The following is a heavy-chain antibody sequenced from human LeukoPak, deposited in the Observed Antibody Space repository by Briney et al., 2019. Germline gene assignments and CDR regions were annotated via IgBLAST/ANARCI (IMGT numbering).Heavy chain of an antibody. CDR1: GYPFSNYW. Sequence: GESLKISCMGSGYPFSNYWIGWVRQMPGKGLEWMGIIYPDESNIRYSPSFQGQVTISADKSISTAYLQWSSLKASDTAMYYCARHRYCSGGSCYSDYWGQGTTVTVSS. J-gene: IGHJ4*03. CDR3: ARHRYCSGGSCYSDY. CDR2: IYPDESNI. V-gene: IGHV5-51*01. D-gene: IGHD2-15*01.